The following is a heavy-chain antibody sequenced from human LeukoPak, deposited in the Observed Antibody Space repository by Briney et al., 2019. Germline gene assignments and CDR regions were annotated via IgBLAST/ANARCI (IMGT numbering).Heavy chain of an antibody. V-gene: IGHV5-51*01. Sequence: GASLKISCKGSGYSFTSYWIGWVRQMPEKRLEWMGIIYPGDSDTRYSPSFQGQVTISADKSISTAYLQWSSLKASDTAMYYCARQAGRYCSGGSCYRDAFDIWGQGTMVTVSS. CDR2: IYPGDSDT. D-gene: IGHD2-15*01. J-gene: IGHJ3*02. CDR3: ARQAGRYCSGGSCYRDAFDI. CDR1: GYSFTSYW.